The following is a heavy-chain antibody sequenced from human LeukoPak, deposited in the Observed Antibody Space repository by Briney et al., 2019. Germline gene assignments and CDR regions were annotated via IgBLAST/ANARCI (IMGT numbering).Heavy chain of an antibody. CDR2: INHSGST. Sequence: SETLSLTCAVYGGSFSGYYWSWIRQPPGKGLEWIGEINHSGSTNYNPSLKSRVTISVDTSKNQFSLRLSSVTAADTAVYYCARAAAVAGTVWFDPWGQGTLVTVSS. CDR3: ARAAAVAGTVWFDP. D-gene: IGHD6-19*01. J-gene: IGHJ5*02. V-gene: IGHV4-34*01. CDR1: GGSFSGYY.